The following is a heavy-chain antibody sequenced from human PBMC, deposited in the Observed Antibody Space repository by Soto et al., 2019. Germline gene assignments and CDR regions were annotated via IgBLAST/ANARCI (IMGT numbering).Heavy chain of an antibody. CDR2: IIPIFGTA. J-gene: IGHJ4*02. CDR1: GGTFSSYS. Sequence: SVEVSCKASGGTFSSYSISWVLQAPGQGLEWMGGIIPIFGTANYAQKFQGRVTITADESTSTAYMELSSLRSEDTAVYYCARDGDGYNNFDYWGQGTLVTVSS. CDR3: ARDGDGYNNFDY. V-gene: IGHV1-69*13. D-gene: IGHD5-12*01.